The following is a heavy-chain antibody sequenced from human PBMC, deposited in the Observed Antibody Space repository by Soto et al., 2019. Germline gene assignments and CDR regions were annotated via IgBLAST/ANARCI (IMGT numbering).Heavy chain of an antibody. CDR1: GGSISSSDYY. CDR2: IYYSGST. V-gene: IGHV4-30-4*01. CDR3: ARLGSPVVPAYYYYYGMDV. D-gene: IGHD2-2*01. Sequence: SETLSLTCTVSGGSISSSDYYWGWIRQPPGKGLEWIGYIYYSGSTYYNPSLKSRVTISVDTSKNQFSLKLSSVTAADTAVYYCARLGSPVVPAYYYYYGMDVWGQGTTVTVSS. J-gene: IGHJ6*02.